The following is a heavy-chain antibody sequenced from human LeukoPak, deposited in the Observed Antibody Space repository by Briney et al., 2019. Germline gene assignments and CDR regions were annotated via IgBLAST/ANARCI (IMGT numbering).Heavy chain of an antibody. J-gene: IGHJ4*02. CDR2: ISDTGNT. Sequence: GGSLRLSCAASGFTVSSNYMSWVRQAPGKGLEWVSAISDTGNTYHADSVKGRFTISRDSSKNTLFLQMNRLRPEDAAVYYCAKAPVTTCRGAFCYPFDYWGLGTLVTVSS. V-gene: IGHV3-53*01. CDR3: AKAPVTTCRGAFCYPFDY. CDR1: GFTVSSNY. D-gene: IGHD2-15*01.